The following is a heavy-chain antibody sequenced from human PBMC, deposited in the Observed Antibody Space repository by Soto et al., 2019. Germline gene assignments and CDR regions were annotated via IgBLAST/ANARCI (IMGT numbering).Heavy chain of an antibody. CDR1: GGSISSYY. D-gene: IGHD1-1*01. Sequence: SETLSLTCTVSGGSISSYYWSWIRQPPGKGLEWIGYIYYSGSTNYNPSLKSRVTISVDTSKNQFPLKLNSMTAADTAVYYCARLGTRKQFDYWGQGTLVTVSS. CDR2: IYYSGST. V-gene: IGHV4-59*08. J-gene: IGHJ4*02. CDR3: ARLGTRKQFDY.